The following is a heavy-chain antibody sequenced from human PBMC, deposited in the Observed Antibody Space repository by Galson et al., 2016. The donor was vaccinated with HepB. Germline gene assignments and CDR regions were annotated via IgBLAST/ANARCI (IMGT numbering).Heavy chain of an antibody. CDR3: VRLDCGVDCSPDY. CDR2: IYYTGGT. J-gene: IGHJ4*02. D-gene: IGHD2-21*02. V-gene: IGHV4-39*01. Sequence: SETLSLTCTVSDGSISSETYYWGWIRQSPGKGLEWIGNIYYTGGTQYNPSLKSRVTMSVDTSKSQFSLRLTSVTAADTAVYYCVRLDCGVDCSPDYWGQGTLVIVSS. CDR1: DGSISSETYY.